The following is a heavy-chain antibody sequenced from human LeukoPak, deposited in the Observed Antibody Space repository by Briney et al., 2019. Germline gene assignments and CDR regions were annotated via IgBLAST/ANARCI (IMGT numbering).Heavy chain of an antibody. CDR3: ARVPSGGDKFDP. CDR1: GFTFSSYS. CDR2: ISSSSSYI. J-gene: IGHJ5*02. V-gene: IGHV3-21*01. D-gene: IGHD6-25*01. Sequence: TGGSLRLSCAASGFTFSSYSMNWVRQAPGRGLEWVSSISSSSSYIYYADSVKGRFTISRDNAKNSLYLQMNSLRAEDTAVYYCARVPSGGDKFDPWGQGTLVTVSS.